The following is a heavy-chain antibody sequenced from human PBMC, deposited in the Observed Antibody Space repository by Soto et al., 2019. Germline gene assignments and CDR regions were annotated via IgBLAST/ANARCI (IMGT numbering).Heavy chain of an antibody. CDR3: AKDRGRGYDWFDS. D-gene: IGHD5-12*01. Sequence: SGFTFSSYGMHWVRQARGNGLEWVALISNEGSNKYYADSVKDRFSISRDNSKNTLFLQMNSLRPEDTAVYYCAKDRGRGYDWFDSWGQGTLVTVSS. J-gene: IGHJ5*01. CDR1: GFTFSSYG. V-gene: IGHV3-30-3*02. CDR2: ISNEGSNK.